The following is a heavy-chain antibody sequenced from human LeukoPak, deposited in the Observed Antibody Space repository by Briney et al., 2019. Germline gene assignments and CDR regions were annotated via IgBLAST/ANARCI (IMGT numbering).Heavy chain of an antibody. CDR2: IIPIFGTA. J-gene: IGHJ4*02. CDR3: ARESLGGVGATGRFDY. CDR1: GGTFSIYA. Sequence: SVKVSCKASGGTFSIYAISWVRQAPGQGLEWMGGIIPIFGTANYAQKFQGRVTITADESTSTAYMELSSLRSEDTAVYYCARESLGGVGATGRFDYWGQGTLVTVSS. V-gene: IGHV1-69*13. D-gene: IGHD1-26*01.